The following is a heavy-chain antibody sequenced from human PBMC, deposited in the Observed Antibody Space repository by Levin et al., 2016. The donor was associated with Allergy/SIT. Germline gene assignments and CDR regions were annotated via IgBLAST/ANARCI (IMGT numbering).Heavy chain of an antibody. CDR3: ASDISTNYFDY. Sequence: WIRQPPGKGLEWIGSIYYSGSTYYNPSLKSRVTISVDTSKNQFSLKLSSVTAADTAVYYCASDISTNYFDYWGQGTLVTVSS. CDR2: IYYSGST. D-gene: IGHD3-9*01. J-gene: IGHJ4*02. V-gene: IGHV4-39*01.